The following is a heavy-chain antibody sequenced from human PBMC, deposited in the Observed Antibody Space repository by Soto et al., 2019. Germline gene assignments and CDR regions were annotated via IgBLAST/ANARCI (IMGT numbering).Heavy chain of an antibody. V-gene: IGHV3-13*05. CDR3: ARTDRDFYGLDV. J-gene: IGHJ6*02. CDR1: GFTFRNYA. Sequence: EVQLVESGGGLVQPGGSLRLSCEASGFTFRNYAMHWVRQGTGKGLEWVSGISAAGDPDYADSVEGRFTISRENAQNSFFLQMNSLRVGDTAVYYGARTDRDFYGLDVWGQGTTVIVSS. CDR2: ISAAGDP.